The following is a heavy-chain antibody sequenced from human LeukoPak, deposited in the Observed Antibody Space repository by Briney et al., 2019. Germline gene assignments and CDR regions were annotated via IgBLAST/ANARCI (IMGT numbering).Heavy chain of an antibody. CDR3: ARVSWEEDIVAGARYKYYFDY. CDR1: GVSISSGAYY. V-gene: IGHV4-30-4*02. Sequence: PSETLSLTCTVSGVSISSGAYYWSWIRQPPGKGLEWIVYIYYSGSTYYNPSLKSRVAISVDTSKNQFSLKLSSVTAADTAVYYCARVSWEEDIVAGARYKYYFDYWGQGTLVTVSS. J-gene: IGHJ4*02. CDR2: IYYSGST. D-gene: IGHD5-12*01.